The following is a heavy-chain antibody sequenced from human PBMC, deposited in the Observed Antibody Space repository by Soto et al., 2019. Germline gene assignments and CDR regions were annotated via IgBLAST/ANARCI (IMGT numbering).Heavy chain of an antibody. V-gene: IGHV3-23*01. CDR1: GFTFRTNP. J-gene: IGHJ4*02. D-gene: IGHD3-10*01. CDR3: AKDFQFGGSGTGYFAN. CDR2: VSDSGAKT. Sequence: EVQLLESGGELVQPGGSLRLSCVASGFTFRTNPMSWVRQAPGKGLEWVSGVSDSGAKTYYADSVKGRFTVSRDKSKNTLYLEMKSLRAEDTAVYYCAKDFQFGGSGTGYFANWGQGTLVTVSS.